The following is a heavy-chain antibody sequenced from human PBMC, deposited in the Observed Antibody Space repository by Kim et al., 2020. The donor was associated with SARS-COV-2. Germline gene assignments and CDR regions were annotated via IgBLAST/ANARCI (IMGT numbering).Heavy chain of an antibody. CDR2: ISYDGNNE. V-gene: IGHV3-30*18. CDR1: GFSLSTYG. CDR3: AKDHRVWIFDY. J-gene: IGHJ4*02. D-gene: IGHD3-16*01. Sequence: GGSLRLSCAASGFSLSTYGMHWVRQAPGKGLEWVALISYDGNNEYYADSVKGRFTISRDNSKNTLYLQMNSLRGEDTAVYYCAKDHRVWIFDYWGQGTLVTVSS.